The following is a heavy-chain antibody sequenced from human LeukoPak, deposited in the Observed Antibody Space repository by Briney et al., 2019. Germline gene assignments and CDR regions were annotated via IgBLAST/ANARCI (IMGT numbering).Heavy chain of an antibody. V-gene: IGHV3-53*01. CDR1: GFTVSSNY. D-gene: IGHD6-6*01. CDR2: LYSGGDT. CDR3: AREPKAGSSSDETPY. Sequence: GGSLRLSCAASGFTVSSNYMSWVRQAPGKGLDWVSFLYSGGDTYYADSVKGRFTISRDNSKNTLYLQMNSLRAEDTAVYYCAREPKAGSSSDETPYWGQGTLVTVSS. J-gene: IGHJ4*02.